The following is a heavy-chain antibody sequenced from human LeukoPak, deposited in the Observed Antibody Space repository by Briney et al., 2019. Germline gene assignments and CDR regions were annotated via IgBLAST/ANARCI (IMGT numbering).Heavy chain of an antibody. J-gene: IGHJ4*02. CDR2: INHSGST. V-gene: IGHV4-34*01. D-gene: IGHD3-22*01. Sequence: SETLSLTCAVYGGSFSGYYWSWIRQPPGKGLEWIGKINHSGSTNYNPSLKSRVTISVDTSKNQFSLKLSSVTAADTAVYYCARDRYDSSGYYSDFDYWGQGTLVTVSS. CDR3: ARDRYDSSGYYSDFDY. CDR1: GGSFSGYY.